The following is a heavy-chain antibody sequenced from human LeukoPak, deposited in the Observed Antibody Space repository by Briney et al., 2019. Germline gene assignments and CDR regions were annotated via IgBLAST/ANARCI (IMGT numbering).Heavy chain of an antibody. J-gene: IGHJ4*02. CDR2: ISYDGSNK. Sequence: GGSLRLSCAASGFTFSSYGMHWVRQAPGKGLEWVAVISYDGSNKYYADPVKGRFTISRDNSKNTLYLQMNSLRAEDTAVYYCARGSGYCSSTSCYLSDYWGQGTLVTVSS. CDR3: ARGSGYCSSTSCYLSDY. CDR1: GFTFSSYG. V-gene: IGHV3-30*03. D-gene: IGHD2-2*01.